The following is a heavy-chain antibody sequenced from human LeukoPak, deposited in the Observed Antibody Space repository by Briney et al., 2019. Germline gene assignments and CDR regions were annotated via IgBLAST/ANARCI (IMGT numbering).Heavy chain of an antibody. CDR2: INAGNGNT. J-gene: IGHJ4*02. CDR1: GGTFSSYA. V-gene: IGHV1-3*01. Sequence: ASVKVSCKASGGTFSSYAISWVRQAPGQRLEWMGWINAGNGNTKYSQKFQGRVTITRDTSASTAYMELSSLRSEDTAVYYCARGIRSTFDYWGQGTLVTVSS. CDR3: ARGIRSTFDY. D-gene: IGHD3-16*01.